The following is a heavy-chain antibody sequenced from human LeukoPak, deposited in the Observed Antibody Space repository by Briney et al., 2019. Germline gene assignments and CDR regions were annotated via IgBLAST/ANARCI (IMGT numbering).Heavy chain of an antibody. Sequence: GRSLRLSCAASGFTFSSYAMHWVRQAPGKGLEWVAVISYDGSNKYYADSVKGRFILSRDSSKNTLYLQMNSLRSEDTALYYCTRPYLEWSLKFYMDVWGKGTTVTVSS. V-gene: IGHV3-30*04. CDR3: TRPYLEWSLKFYMDV. CDR2: ISYDGSNK. D-gene: IGHD3-3*02. J-gene: IGHJ6*03. CDR1: GFTFSSYA.